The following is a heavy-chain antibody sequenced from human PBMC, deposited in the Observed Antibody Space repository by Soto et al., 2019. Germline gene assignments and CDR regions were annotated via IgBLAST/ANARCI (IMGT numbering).Heavy chain of an antibody. CDR2: IYTSGST. CDR3: ARGIVDVWSGRHYFDY. J-gene: IGHJ4*02. D-gene: IGHD3-3*01. V-gene: IGHV4-4*07. CDR1: GGSISYY. Sequence: PSETLSLTCTVSGGSISYYWSWIRQPAGKGLEWIGRIYTSGSTNYNPSLKSRVTMSIDTSKNQFSLKLTSATAADTAVYFCARGIVDVWSGRHYFDYWGQGXLVTVYS.